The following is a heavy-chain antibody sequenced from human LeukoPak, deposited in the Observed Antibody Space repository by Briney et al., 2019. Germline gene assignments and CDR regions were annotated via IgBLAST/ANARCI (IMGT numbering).Heavy chain of an antibody. D-gene: IGHD6-6*01. J-gene: IGHJ5*02. CDR1: GYTFTSYD. CDR3: AREEGRSSSSAHPQNWFDP. Sequence: ASVKVSCKASGYTFTSYDINWVRQATGQGLEWMGWMNPNSGNTGYAQKFQGRVTITRNTSISTAYMELSSLRSEDTAVYYCAREEGRSSSSAHPQNWFDPWGQGTLVTVSS. V-gene: IGHV1-8*03. CDR2: MNPNSGNT.